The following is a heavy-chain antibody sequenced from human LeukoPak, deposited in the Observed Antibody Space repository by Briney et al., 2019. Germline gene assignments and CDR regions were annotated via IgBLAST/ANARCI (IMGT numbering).Heavy chain of an antibody. CDR2: IYYSGST. J-gene: IGHJ4*02. CDR3: ARAVEMATIDY. D-gene: IGHD5-24*01. CDR1: GGSISSYY. V-gene: IGHV4-59*01. Sequence: SETLSLTCTVSGGSISSYYWSWIRQPPGKGLEWIGYIYYSGSTNYNPSLKSRVTISVDTSKNQFSLKLSSVTAADTAVYYCARAVEMATIDYWGQGTLVTVSS.